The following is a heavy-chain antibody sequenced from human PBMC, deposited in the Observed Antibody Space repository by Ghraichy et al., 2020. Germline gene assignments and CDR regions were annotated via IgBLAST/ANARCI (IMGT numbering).Heavy chain of an antibody. J-gene: IGHJ5*02. Sequence: GESLNISCAASGFTFSDYYMSWIRQAPGKGLEWGSYISSSGSTIYYADSVKGRFTISRDNAKNSLYLQMNSLRAEDTAVYYCARGNAGWELLYNWFDPWGQGTLVTVSS. V-gene: IGHV3-11*01. CDR3: ARGNAGWELLYNWFDP. CDR2: ISSSGSTI. D-gene: IGHD1-26*01. CDR1: GFTFSDYY.